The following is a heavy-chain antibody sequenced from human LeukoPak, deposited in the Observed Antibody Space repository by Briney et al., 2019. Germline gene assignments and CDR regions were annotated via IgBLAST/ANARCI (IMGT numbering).Heavy chain of an antibody. CDR2: ISSSSTI. D-gene: IGHD3-16*01. J-gene: IGHJ4*02. CDR1: GFTFSSYS. CDR3: ARGFGLKDY. V-gene: IGHV3-48*01. Sequence: GGSLRLSCAASGFTFSSYSMNWVRQAPGEGLEWVSYISSSSTIYYADSVKGRFTISRDNAKNSLYLQMNSLRAEDTAVYYCARGFGLKDYWGQGTLVTVSS.